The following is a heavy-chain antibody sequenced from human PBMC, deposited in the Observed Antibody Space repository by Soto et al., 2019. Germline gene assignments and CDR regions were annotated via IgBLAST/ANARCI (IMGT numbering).Heavy chain of an antibody. D-gene: IGHD3-3*01. CDR1: GFTFSSYG. CDR3: AKDPYYDFWSGSSNWFDP. Sequence: QVQLVESGGGVVQPGRSLRLSCAASGFTFSSYGMHWVRQAPGKGLEWVAVISYDGSNKYYADSVKGRFTISRDNSKNTLYLQINSLRAEDTAVYYCAKDPYYDFWSGSSNWFDPWGQGTLVTVSS. J-gene: IGHJ5*02. V-gene: IGHV3-30*18. CDR2: ISYDGSNK.